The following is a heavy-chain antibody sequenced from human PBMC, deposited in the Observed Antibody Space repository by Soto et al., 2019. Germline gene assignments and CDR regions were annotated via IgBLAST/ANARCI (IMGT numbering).Heavy chain of an antibody. CDR2: ISYSGST. J-gene: IGHJ5*02. CDR3: AKGGCSSCWFDP. V-gene: IGHV4-59*01. D-gene: IGHD1-26*01. CDR1: GGSISNDY. Sequence: QVQLQESGPGLVKPSETLSLTCTVSGGSISNDYWSWIRQPPGKGLEWIGYISYSGSTIYNSSLMSRVTISVDTSKNQFSLNLRSVTAADTAVYYCAKGGCSSCWFDPWGQGTLVTVSS.